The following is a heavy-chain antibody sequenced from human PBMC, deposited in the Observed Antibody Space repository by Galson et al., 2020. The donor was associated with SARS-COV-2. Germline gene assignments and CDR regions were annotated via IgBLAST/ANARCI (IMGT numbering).Heavy chain of an antibody. D-gene: IGHD6-6*01. Sequence: GESLKISCKGSGYSFTSYWIGWVRQMPGKGLEWMGIIYPGDSDTRYSPSFQGQVTISADKSISTAYLQWSSLKASDTAMYYCARQRRSRGGSSSSGRYYYYGMDVWGQGTTVTVSS. J-gene: IGHJ6*02. V-gene: IGHV5-51*01. CDR1: GYSFTSYW. CDR2: IYPGDSDT. CDR3: ARQRRSRGGSSSSGRYYYYGMDV.